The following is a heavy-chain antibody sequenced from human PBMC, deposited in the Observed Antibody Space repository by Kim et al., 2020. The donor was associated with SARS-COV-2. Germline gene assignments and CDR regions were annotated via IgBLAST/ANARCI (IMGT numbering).Heavy chain of an antibody. CDR1: GFTFSSYW. CDR2: IKQDGNQK. D-gene: IGHD6-19*01. V-gene: IGHV3-7*01. CDR3: ARDGALYSSGKDAFDI. Sequence: GSLRLSCAASGFTFSSYWMTWVRQAPGKGLEWVANIKQDGNQKYYVDSVKGRFTISRDNAKNSLYLQMNSLRAEDTAVYYCARDGALYSSGKDAFDIWG. J-gene: IGHJ3*02.